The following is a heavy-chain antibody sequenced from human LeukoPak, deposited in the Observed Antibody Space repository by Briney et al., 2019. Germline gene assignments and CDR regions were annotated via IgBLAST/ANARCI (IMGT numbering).Heavy chain of an antibody. CDR1: GFTFSSYE. D-gene: IGHD2-8*01. CDR2: ISSSGSTI. V-gene: IGHV3-48*03. Sequence: PGGSLRLSCAASGFTFSSYEMNWVRQAPGKGLERVSYISSSGSTIYYADSVKGRFTIPRDNAKNSLYLQMNSLRAEDTAVYYCASHIVLTSWGAFDIWGQGTMVTVSS. CDR3: ASHIVLTSWGAFDI. J-gene: IGHJ3*02.